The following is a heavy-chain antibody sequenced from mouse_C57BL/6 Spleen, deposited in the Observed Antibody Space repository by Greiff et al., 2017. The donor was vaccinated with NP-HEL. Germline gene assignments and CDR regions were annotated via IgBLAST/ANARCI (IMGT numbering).Heavy chain of an antibody. CDR2: INPYNGGT. D-gene: IGHD4-1*01. CDR1: GYTFTDYY. Sequence: EVQLQQSGPVLVKPGASVKMSCKASGYTFTDYYMNWVKQSHGKSLEWIGVINPYNGGTSYNQKFKGKATLTADKSSSTAYMELNSLTSEDSAIYYCARWGGTLYWYFDVWGTGTTVTVSS. V-gene: IGHV1-19*01. J-gene: IGHJ1*03. CDR3: ARWGGTLYWYFDV.